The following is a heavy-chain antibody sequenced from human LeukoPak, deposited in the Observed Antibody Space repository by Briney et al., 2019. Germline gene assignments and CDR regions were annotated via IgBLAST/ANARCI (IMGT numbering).Heavy chain of an antibody. J-gene: IGHJ5*02. Sequence: PGGSLRLSCAASGFTFSSYAMTWVRQAPGKGLEWVSAISGSGGSTYYADSVKGRFTISRDNSKNTLYVQMNSLRAEDTAVHYCAKTRYNWNYWFDPWGQGTLVTVSS. CDR3: AKTRYNWNYWFDP. D-gene: IGHD1-7*01. CDR1: GFTFSSYA. V-gene: IGHV3-23*01. CDR2: ISGSGGST.